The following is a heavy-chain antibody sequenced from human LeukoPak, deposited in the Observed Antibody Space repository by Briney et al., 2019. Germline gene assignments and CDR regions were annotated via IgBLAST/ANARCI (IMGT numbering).Heavy chain of an antibody. CDR3: ARARSSYGYGDAFDI. Sequence: QTGGSLRLSCAASGFTFSSYAMSWVRQAPGKGLEWVSTISGSGGFTYYADSVKGRFTISRDNSKNTLYLQMNSLRAEDTAVYYCARARSSYGYGDAFDIWGQGTMVTVSS. V-gene: IGHV3-23*01. J-gene: IGHJ3*02. CDR2: ISGSGGFT. D-gene: IGHD5-18*01. CDR1: GFTFSSYA.